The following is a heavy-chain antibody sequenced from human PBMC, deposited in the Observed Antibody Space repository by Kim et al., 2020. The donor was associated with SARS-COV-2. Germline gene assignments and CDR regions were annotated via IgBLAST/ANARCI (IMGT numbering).Heavy chain of an antibody. J-gene: IGHJ5*01. CDR1: GYTFTNYY. CDR3: ARVGHAGYSNGWYAS. Sequence: ASVKVSCKASGYTFTNYYIHWVRQAPGQGLEWMGIINPSGGSTSYAQKFQGRVTMTRDTSTSTVYMELSSLRSEDTAVYYCARVGHAGYSNGWYASWGQGTLVTVSS. D-gene: IGHD5-18*01. CDR2: INPSGGST. V-gene: IGHV1-46*01.